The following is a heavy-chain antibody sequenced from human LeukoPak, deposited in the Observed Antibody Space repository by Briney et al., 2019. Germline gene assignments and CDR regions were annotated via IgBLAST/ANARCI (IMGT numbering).Heavy chain of an antibody. J-gene: IGHJ5*02. V-gene: IGHV1-18*04. Sequence: ASVKVSCKASGYTFSSYGISWVRQAPGQGLEWMGWISAYNGNTNYAQKLQGRVTMTTDTSTSTAYMELRSLRSDDTAVYYCARDQGVAVTSWFDPWGQGTLVTVSS. CDR2: ISAYNGNT. CDR3: ARDQGVAVTSWFDP. CDR1: GYTFSSYG. D-gene: IGHD2-15*01.